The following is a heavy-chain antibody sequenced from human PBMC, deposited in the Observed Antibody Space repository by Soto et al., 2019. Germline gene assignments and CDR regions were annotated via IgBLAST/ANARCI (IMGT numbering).Heavy chain of an antibody. CDR1: GYSFSSYW. D-gene: IGHD2-2*01. Sequence: GESLKISCKGFGYSFSSYWISWVRQMPGKGLEWMGRIDPSDAYTNYSPSFQGHVTISTDKSISTAYLQWSSLRASDTAMYYCAGRYCSSTSCPPYYYYYGLNVWGQGTTVTVSS. V-gene: IGHV5-10-1*01. CDR3: AGRYCSSTSCPPYYYYYGLNV. CDR2: IDPSDAYT. J-gene: IGHJ6*02.